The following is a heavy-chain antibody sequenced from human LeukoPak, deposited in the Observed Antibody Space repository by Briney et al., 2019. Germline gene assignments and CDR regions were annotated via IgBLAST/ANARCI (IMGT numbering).Heavy chain of an antibody. CDR2: ISYDGSDK. V-gene: IGHV3-30*18. CDR3: AKDRGSSWFYFDD. Sequence: GGSLRLSCAAFGFTVSNFGMHWVRQAPGKGLEWVAVISYDGSDKYYTAYVKGRLTISRDNSKNTLYLQMNSLRSEDTAVYYCAKDRGSSWFYFDDWGQGTLVTVSS. J-gene: IGHJ4*02. CDR1: GFTVSNFG. D-gene: IGHD6-13*01.